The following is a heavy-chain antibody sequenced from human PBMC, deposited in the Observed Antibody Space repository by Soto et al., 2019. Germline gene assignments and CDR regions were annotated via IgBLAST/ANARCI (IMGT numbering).Heavy chain of an antibody. V-gene: IGHV4-59*01. J-gene: IGHJ4*02. CDR1: GASISSYY. CDR3: TREAKRYSPGWGLDY. Sequence: SETLSLTCTVAGASISSYYWSWIRQPPGEGLEWIGYVYNSGSTNYNPSLQSRVTISVDRSKNQLSLQLRSVTAADTAVYYCTREAKRYSPGWGLDYWGRGTLVTVSS. D-gene: IGHD3-10*01. CDR2: VYNSGST.